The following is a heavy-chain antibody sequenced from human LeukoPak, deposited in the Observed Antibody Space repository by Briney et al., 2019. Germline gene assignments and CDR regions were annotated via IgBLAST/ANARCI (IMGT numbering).Heavy chain of an antibody. Sequence: GGSLRLSCAASGFTFSDYYMSWIRQAPGKGLEWVSYISSSGSTIYYADSVKGRFTISRDNAKNSPYLQMNSLRAEDTAVYYCAGRYYYGSGSYYTQSAFDIWGQGTMVTVSS. CDR1: GFTFSDYY. V-gene: IGHV3-11*01. J-gene: IGHJ3*02. CDR2: ISSSGSTI. D-gene: IGHD3-10*01. CDR3: AGRYYYGSGSYYTQSAFDI.